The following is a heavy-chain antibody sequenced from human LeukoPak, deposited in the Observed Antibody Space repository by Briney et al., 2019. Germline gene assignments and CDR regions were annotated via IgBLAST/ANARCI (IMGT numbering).Heavy chain of an antibody. Sequence: SETLSLTCTVSGGSISSYYWSWIRQPPGKGLEWIGYIYYSGSPNYNPSLRSRVTISVDTSKNQFSLKLSSVTAADTAVYYCARGGYRDAFDIWGQGSMVTVSS. D-gene: IGHD5-18*01. CDR2: IYYSGSP. J-gene: IGHJ3*02. CDR1: GGSISSYY. V-gene: IGHV4-59*08. CDR3: ARGGYRDAFDI.